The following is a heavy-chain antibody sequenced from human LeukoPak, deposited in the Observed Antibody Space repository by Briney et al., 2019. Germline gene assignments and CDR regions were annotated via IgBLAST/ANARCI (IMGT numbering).Heavy chain of an antibody. CDR2: IDWDDDK. CDR3: ARMHVATSLDAFDI. Sequence: ESGPALVKPTQTLTLTCAFSGFSLSTSGMCVSWIRQPPGKALEWLARIDWDDDKYYSTSLKTRLTISKDTSKNQVVLTMTNMDPVDTATYYCARMHVATSLDAFDIWGQGTMVTVSS. J-gene: IGHJ3*02. D-gene: IGHD5-12*01. CDR1: GFSLSTSGMC. V-gene: IGHV2-70*11.